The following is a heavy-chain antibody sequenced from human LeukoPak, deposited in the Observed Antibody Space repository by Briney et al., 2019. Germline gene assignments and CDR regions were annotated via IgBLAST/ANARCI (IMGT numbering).Heavy chain of an antibody. Sequence: ASVKVSCKASGYTFTGYSMHWVRQAPGQGREGMGWINPNSGATNYAQKFQGRVTMTRDTSISTAYMELSRLRSDDPAVYSCATSGSYRIIDYWGQGTLVTVSS. CDR2: INPNSGAT. J-gene: IGHJ4*02. CDR1: GYTFTGYS. D-gene: IGHD1-26*01. CDR3: ATSGSYRIIDY. V-gene: IGHV1-2*02.